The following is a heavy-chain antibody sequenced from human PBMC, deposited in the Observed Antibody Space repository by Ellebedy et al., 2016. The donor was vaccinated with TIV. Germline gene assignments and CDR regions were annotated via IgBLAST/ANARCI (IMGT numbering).Heavy chain of an antibody. CDR1: GFTFSGSA. CDR3: TRLDYDFLGFYYYGMDV. D-gene: IGHD3-3*01. V-gene: IGHV3-73*01. Sequence: GESLKISXAASGFTFSGSAMHWVRQASGKGLEWVGRIRSKANSYATAYAASVKGRFTISRDDSKNTAYLQMNSLKTEDTAVYYCTRLDYDFLGFYYYGMDVWGQGTTVTVSS. J-gene: IGHJ6*02. CDR2: IRSKANSYAT.